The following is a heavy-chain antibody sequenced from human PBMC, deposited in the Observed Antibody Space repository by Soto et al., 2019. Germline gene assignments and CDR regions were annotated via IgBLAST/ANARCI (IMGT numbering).Heavy chain of an antibody. CDR1: GYTLTELS. V-gene: IGHV1-24*01. J-gene: IGHJ4*02. D-gene: IGHD3-22*01. Sequence: QVQLVQSGAEVKKPGASVKVSCKVSGYTLTELSMHWVRQAPGKGLEWMGGFDPEDGETIYAQKFQGRVTMTEDTSTDTAYMDLSSLRSEDTAVYYCATSPPYYYDSSGGHGYYFDYWGQGTLVTVSS. CDR2: FDPEDGET. CDR3: ATSPPYYYDSSGGHGYYFDY.